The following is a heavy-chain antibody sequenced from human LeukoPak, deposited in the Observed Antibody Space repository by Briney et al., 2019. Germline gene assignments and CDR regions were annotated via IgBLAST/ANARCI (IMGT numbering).Heavy chain of an antibody. Sequence: NPGGSLGLSCATSGFTFSSYAINWVRQAPGKGLEWVSTISASGSYIFYADSVRGRFTISRDNAKNSLHLQMDSLRAEDTAVYYCAKDRDFYDTNSFSPDAFDIWGQGTMVTVSS. V-gene: IGHV3-21*01. D-gene: IGHD3-22*01. J-gene: IGHJ3*02. CDR3: AKDRDFYDTNSFSPDAFDI. CDR1: GFTFSSYA. CDR2: ISASGSYI.